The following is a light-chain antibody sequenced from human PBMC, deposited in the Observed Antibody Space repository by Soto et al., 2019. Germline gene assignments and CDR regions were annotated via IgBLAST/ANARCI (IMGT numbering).Light chain of an antibody. Sequence: QSALTQPASVSGSPGQSITISCTGTSSDVGGYNYVFWYQQHPGKAPKLMIYDVSNRPSGVSNRFSGSKSGNTASLTISGLQAEDEADYYCSSYTRSSTLYVLGTGTKVPVL. V-gene: IGLV2-14*01. CDR1: SSDVGGYNY. J-gene: IGLJ1*01. CDR2: DVS. CDR3: SSYTRSSTLYV.